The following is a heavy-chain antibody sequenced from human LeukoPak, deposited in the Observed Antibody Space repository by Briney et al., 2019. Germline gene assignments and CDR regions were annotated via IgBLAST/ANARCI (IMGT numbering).Heavy chain of an antibody. V-gene: IGHV4-34*01. CDR1: GGSFSGFY. Sequence: SETLSLTCAVYGGSFSGFYWSWIRQPPGKGLEWIGEINHSESTNYNPSLKSRVTISVDTSKNQFSLKLSSVTAADTAVYYCARGGWRIVPAAMEYYFDYWGQGTLVTVSS. CDR3: ARGGWRIVPAAMEYYFDY. J-gene: IGHJ4*02. D-gene: IGHD2-2*01. CDR2: INHSEST.